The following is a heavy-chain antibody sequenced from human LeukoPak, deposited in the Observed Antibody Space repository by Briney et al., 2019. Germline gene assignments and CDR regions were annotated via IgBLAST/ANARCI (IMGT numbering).Heavy chain of an antibody. V-gene: IGHV4-59*08. CDR1: GGAISDNY. J-gene: IGHJ5*02. Sequence: SETLSLTCTVSGGAISDNYWTWIRQPPGKGLEWIGYIYYSGSTNYNPSLKSRVTISLDTSKTQFSLELSSVTAADTAVYYCARSLLGFTLPRQNWFDPWGQGTLVTVSS. D-gene: IGHD1-26*01. CDR2: IYYSGST. CDR3: ARSLLGFTLPRQNWFDP.